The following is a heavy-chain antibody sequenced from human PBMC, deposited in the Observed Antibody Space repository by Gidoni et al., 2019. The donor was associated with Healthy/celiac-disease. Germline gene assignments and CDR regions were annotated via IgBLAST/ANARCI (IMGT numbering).Heavy chain of an antibody. CDR3: AKDREKSSGWYRGFDY. V-gene: IGHV3-9*01. D-gene: IGHD6-19*01. CDR2: ISWNSGSI. J-gene: IGHJ4*02. Sequence: EVQLVESGGGLVQPGRSLRLSCAASGFTFDDYAMHWVRQAPGKGLEWVSGISWNSGSIGYADSVKGRFTISRDNAKNSLYLQMNSLRAEDTALYYCAKDREKSSGWYRGFDYWGQGTLVTVSS. CDR1: GFTFDDYA.